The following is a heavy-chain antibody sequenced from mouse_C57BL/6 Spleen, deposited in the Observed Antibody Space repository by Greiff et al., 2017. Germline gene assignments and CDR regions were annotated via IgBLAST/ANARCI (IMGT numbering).Heavy chain of an antibody. CDR1: GFNIKDYY. CDR3: TRVYYGSRVNFDY. J-gene: IGHJ2*01. V-gene: IGHV14-1*01. CDR2: IDPEDGDT. D-gene: IGHD1-1*01. Sequence: VQLQQSGAELVRPGASVKLSCTASGFNIKDYYMHWVKQRPEQGLEWIGRIDPEDGDTEYAPKFQGKATMTADTSSNTAYLQLSSLTSEDTAVYYCTRVYYGSRVNFDYWGQGTTLTGSS.